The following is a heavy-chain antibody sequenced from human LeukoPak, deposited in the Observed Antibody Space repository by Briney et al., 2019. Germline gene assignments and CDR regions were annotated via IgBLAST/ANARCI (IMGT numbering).Heavy chain of an antibody. Sequence: PSETLSLTCTVSGDSIINYYWSWIRQPPGKGLEWVGYVYYSGSTNYNPSLKSRVTISVDTSKNQFSLELSSVTAADTAVYYCARHAGYCSGGSCYFFDYWGQGALVTVSS. CDR3: ARHAGYCSGGSCYFFDY. V-gene: IGHV4-59*08. D-gene: IGHD2-15*01. J-gene: IGHJ4*02. CDR2: VYYSGST. CDR1: GDSIINYY.